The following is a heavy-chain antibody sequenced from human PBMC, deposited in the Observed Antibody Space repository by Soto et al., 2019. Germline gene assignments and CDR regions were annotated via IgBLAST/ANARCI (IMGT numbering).Heavy chain of an antibody. V-gene: IGHV1-69*02. D-gene: IGHD6-13*01. CDR1: GGTFSSYT. Sequence: ASVKVSCKASGGTFSSYTISWVRQAPGQGLEWMGRIIPILGIANYAQKFQGRVTITADKSTSTAYMELSSLRSEDTAVYYCARGKKQQLVGADAFDIWGQGTMVTVSS. J-gene: IGHJ3*02. CDR3: ARGKKQQLVGADAFDI. CDR2: IIPILGIA.